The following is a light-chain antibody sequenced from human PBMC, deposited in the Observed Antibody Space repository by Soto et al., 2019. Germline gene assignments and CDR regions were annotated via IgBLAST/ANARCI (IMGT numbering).Light chain of an antibody. V-gene: IGLV2-23*02. Sequence: QPVLTQPASVSGSPVPSITISCTGTSSDVGSYNPVSWYQQHPGKAPKLMIYEVSKRPSGVSNRFSGSKSGNTASLTISGLQAEDEADYYCCSYAGTSTPYVFGTGTKVTVL. CDR1: SSDVGSYNP. CDR2: EVS. J-gene: IGLJ1*01. CDR3: CSYAGTSTPYV.